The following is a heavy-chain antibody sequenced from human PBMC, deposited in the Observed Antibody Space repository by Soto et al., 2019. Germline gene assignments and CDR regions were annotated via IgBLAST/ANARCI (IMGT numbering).Heavy chain of an antibody. Sequence: PGESLKISCKGSGYNFPNYWIAWVRQMPGKGLEWMGIIYPGDSDTRYSPSFQGQVTISADKSISTAYLQWSSLKASDTAMYYCARSYHALDIWGQGTMVTVSS. CDR1: GYNFPNYW. J-gene: IGHJ3*02. V-gene: IGHV5-51*01. CDR3: ARSYHALDI. CDR2: IYPGDSDT.